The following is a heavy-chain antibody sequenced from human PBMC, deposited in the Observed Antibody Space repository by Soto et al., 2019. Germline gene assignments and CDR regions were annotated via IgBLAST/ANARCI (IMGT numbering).Heavy chain of an antibody. CDR3: AREPMVRAAHGFDM. J-gene: IGHJ3*02. CDR2: INPNSVGT. Sequence: ASVKVSCKASGYTFTGHYTHWVRQAPGQGLEWMGWINPNSVGTNYAQKFQGRVTMTRDTSISTAYMELSRLRSDDTAVYHCAREPMVRAAHGFDMWGQGTMVT. V-gene: IGHV1-2*02. D-gene: IGHD3-10*01. CDR1: GYTFTGHY.